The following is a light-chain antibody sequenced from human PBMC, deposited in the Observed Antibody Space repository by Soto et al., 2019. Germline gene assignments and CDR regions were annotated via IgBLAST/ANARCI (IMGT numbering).Light chain of an antibody. CDR3: QQRSNWPLLT. V-gene: IGKV3-11*01. Sequence: EIVLTQPPATLSLSPGERATLSCRASQCVSSYLAWYQQKPGQAPRLLIYDASNRATGIPARFSGSGSGTDFTLTISSLEPEDFAVYYCQQRSNWPLLTFGGGTKVDIK. CDR1: QCVSSY. CDR2: DAS. J-gene: IGKJ4*01.